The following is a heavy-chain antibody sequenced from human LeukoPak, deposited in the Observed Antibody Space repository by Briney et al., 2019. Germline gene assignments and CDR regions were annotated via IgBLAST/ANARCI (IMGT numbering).Heavy chain of an antibody. CDR1: GLTFSSSW. Sequence: GGSLRLSCAVSGLTFSSSWMDWVRQAPGKGLEWVASINPDGNKKYSADSVKGRFTISRDNAENSLYLRMNSLRVEDTAFYYCAKGVWLAVAGTPDYWGQGTLVTVSS. D-gene: IGHD6-19*01. CDR2: INPDGNKK. J-gene: IGHJ4*02. V-gene: IGHV3-7*01. CDR3: AKGVWLAVAGTPDY.